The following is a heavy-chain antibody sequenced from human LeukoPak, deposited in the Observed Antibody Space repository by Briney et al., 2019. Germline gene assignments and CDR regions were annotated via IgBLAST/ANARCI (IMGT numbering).Heavy chain of an antibody. V-gene: IGHV3-9*03. D-gene: IGHD3-16*01. CDR3: AKNGGVAFDI. CDR1: GFTFDDYA. J-gene: IGHJ3*02. Sequence: GGSLTLSCTASGFTFDDYAMHWVRHAPGKGLGWVSGISWYSGSIAYADSVKGRFTISRDNAKNSLYLQMNSLRAEDMALYYCAKNGGVAFDIWGQGTMVTVSS. CDR2: ISWYSGSI.